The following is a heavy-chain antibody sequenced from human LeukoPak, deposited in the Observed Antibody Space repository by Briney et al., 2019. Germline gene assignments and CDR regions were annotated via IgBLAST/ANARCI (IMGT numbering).Heavy chain of an antibody. CDR2: ISGSGGAT. J-gene: IGHJ4*02. CDR1: GFTFSSYA. Sequence: PGGSLRLSCAASGFTFSSYAMSWVRQAPGRGLEWVSSISGSGGATYYADSVKGRFTISRDNSKNTLYLQMNSMRAEDTAVYHCAKEARAAAGPSFDYWGQGSLVTVSS. D-gene: IGHD6-13*01. CDR3: AKEARAAAGPSFDY. V-gene: IGHV3-23*01.